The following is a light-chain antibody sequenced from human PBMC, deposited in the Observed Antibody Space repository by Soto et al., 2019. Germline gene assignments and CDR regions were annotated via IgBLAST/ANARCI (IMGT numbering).Light chain of an antibody. V-gene: IGKV1-5*03. CDR1: QSISSW. Sequence: DIQMTQSPSTLSASVGDRVTITCRARQSISSWLAWYQQKPGKAPKLLSYKASSLESGVPSRFSGRGSGTEFTLPSSSLQPDDFATYYCQQYNSYWTFGQGTKVDIK. J-gene: IGKJ1*01. CDR2: KAS. CDR3: QQYNSYWT.